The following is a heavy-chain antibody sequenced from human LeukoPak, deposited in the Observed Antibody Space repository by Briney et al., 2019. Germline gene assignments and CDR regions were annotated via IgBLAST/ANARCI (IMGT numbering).Heavy chain of an antibody. V-gene: IGHV4-59*01. D-gene: IGHD6-6*01. CDR3: ARDWGVSARPGYMDV. CDR1: GGSISNYY. J-gene: IGHJ6*03. Sequence: PSETLSLTCTVSGGSISNYYWSWIRQPPGKGLEWIGYIYYSGSTKYNPSLTSRVTISVDTSKNQFSLRLSSVTAADTAVYYCARDWGVSARPGYMDVWGKGTTVTVSS. CDR2: IYYSGST.